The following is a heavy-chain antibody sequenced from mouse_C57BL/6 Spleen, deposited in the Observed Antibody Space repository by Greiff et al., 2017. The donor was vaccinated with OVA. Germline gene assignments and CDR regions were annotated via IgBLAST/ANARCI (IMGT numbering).Heavy chain of an antibody. CDR3: ARGPDYYGSSPVDY. CDR2: IWSGGST. J-gene: IGHJ2*01. CDR1: GFSLTSYG. Sequence: QVQLQQSGPGLVQPSQSLSISCTVSGFSLTSYGVHWVRQSPGKGLEWLGVIWSGGSTDYNAAFITRLSISKYNSKSQVFLKMNRLQADDTAIYYCARGPDYYGSSPVDYWGQGTTLTVSA. V-gene: IGHV2-2*01. D-gene: IGHD1-1*01.